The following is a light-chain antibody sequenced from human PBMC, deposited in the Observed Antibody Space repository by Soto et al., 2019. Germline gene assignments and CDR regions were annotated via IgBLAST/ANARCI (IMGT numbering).Light chain of an antibody. CDR2: DAS. CDR1: QSVSSY. CDR3: QQSYSTPIT. V-gene: IGKV3-11*01. Sequence: EIVLTQSPATLSLSPGERATLSCGASQSVSSYLAWYQQKPGQAPRLLIYDASNRATGIPARFSGSGSGTDFTLTISSLQPEDFATYYCQQSYSTPITFGQGTRLEIK. J-gene: IGKJ5*01.